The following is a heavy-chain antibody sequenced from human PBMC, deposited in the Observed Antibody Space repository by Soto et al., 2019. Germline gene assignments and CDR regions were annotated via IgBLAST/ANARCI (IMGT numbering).Heavy chain of an antibody. D-gene: IGHD6-6*01. CDR3: ARGRRYGIAARRPQYYFDY. CDR2: INHSGST. V-gene: IGHV4-34*01. Sequence: PSETLSLTCAVYGGSFSGYYWSWIRQPPGKGLEWIGEINHSGSTNYNPSLKSRVTISVDTSKNQFSLKLSSVTAADTAVYYCARGRRYGIAARRPQYYFDYWGQGTLVTVSS. J-gene: IGHJ4*02. CDR1: GGSFSGYY.